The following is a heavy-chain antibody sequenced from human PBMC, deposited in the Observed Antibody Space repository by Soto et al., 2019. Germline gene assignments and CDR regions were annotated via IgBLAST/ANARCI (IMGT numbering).Heavy chain of an antibody. CDR1: GYPFSSYA. J-gene: IGHJ4*02. CDR3: ARDTGDGTFDF. D-gene: IGHD7-27*01. V-gene: IGHV1-3*01. CDR2: INAGYGNT. Sequence: ASVKVSCKASGYPFSSYAMHWVRQAPGQRLEWMGWINAGYGNTKSSQKLQDRVTISRDTSASTAYMELTSLRSEDTAVYYCARDTGDGTFDFWGQGTLVTVSS.